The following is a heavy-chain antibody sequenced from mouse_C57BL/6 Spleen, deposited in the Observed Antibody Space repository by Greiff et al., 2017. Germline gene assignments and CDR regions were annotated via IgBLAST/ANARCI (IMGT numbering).Heavy chain of an antibody. CDR1: GYAFSSYW. V-gene: IGHV1-80*01. CDR3: ARGAYYSNYKGYFDV. Sequence: VQLQESGAELVKPGASVKISCKASGYAFSSYWMNWVKQRPGKGLEWIGQIYPGDGDTNYNGKFKGKATLTADKSSSTASMQLSSLTSEDAAVYFGARGAYYSNYKGYFDVWGTGTTVTVSS. D-gene: IGHD2-5*01. J-gene: IGHJ1*03. CDR2: IYPGDGDT.